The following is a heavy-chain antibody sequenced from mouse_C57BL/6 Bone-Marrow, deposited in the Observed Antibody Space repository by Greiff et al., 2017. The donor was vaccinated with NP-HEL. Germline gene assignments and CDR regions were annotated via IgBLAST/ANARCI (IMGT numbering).Heavy chain of an antibody. J-gene: IGHJ1*03. CDR3: ARTGYFDV. CDR2: INYDGSST. V-gene: IGHV5-16*01. CDR1: GFTFSDYY. Sequence: EVQLVESEGGLVQPGSSMKLSCTASGFTFSDYYMAWVRQVPEKGLEWVANINYDGSSTYYLDSLKSRFIISRDNAKNSLYLQMSSLKSEDTATYYCARTGYFDVWGTGTTVTVSS.